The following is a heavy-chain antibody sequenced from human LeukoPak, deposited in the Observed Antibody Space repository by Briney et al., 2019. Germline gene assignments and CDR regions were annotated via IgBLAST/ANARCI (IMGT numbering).Heavy chain of an antibody. CDR2: ISYDGSNK. J-gene: IGHJ4*02. D-gene: IGHD4-17*01. CDR3: AKEGTVTSFY. CDR1: GFTFSSYG. V-gene: IGHV3-30*18. Sequence: ARSLRLSCSASGFTFSSYGMHWVRQAPGKELEWVAVISYDGSNKYYADSVKGRFTISRDNSKNTLYLQMNSLRAEDTAVYYCAKEGTVTSFYWGQGTLVTVSS.